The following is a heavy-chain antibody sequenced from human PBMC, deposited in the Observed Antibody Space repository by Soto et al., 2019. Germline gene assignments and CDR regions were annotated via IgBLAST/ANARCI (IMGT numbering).Heavy chain of an antibody. CDR2: IFSSVST. D-gene: IGHD5-12*01. Sequence: LSLTCTGAFGSMNPFDGSWVRQPPGPGLEWIGRIFSSVSTSFNPSLESRVAMSVDTSKNHFSLNLSSVTAADMAVYYCAREGSYSAYNFAHGIQLWSFDFWGQGALVTV. V-gene: IGHV4-4*07. J-gene: IGHJ4*02. CDR3: AREGSYSAYNFAHGIQLWSFDF. CDR1: FGSMNPFD.